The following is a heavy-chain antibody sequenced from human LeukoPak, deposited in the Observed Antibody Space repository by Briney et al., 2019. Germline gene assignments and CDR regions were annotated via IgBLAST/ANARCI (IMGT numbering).Heavy chain of an antibody. D-gene: IGHD2-8*01. J-gene: IGHJ6*03. V-gene: IGHV4-59*08. Sequence: PSETLSLTCAAAGGSIDSYYWSWLRQPPGKGLEWVGYIFYSGSTKYNSSLQSRVTISVDTSKNQFSLNLSSVTAADTAVYYCARHPRGYCTNGVCYYYMDVWGKGTTVTVSS. CDR1: GGSIDSYY. CDR3: ARHPRGYCTNGVCYYYMDV. CDR2: IFYSGST.